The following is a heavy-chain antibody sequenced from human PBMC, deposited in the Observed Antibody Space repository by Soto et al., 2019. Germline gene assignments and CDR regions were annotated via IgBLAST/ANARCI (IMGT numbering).Heavy chain of an antibody. J-gene: IGHJ4*02. CDR1: GFIFSSYS. Sequence: RRLSCVASGFIFSSYSMSWVRQAPGKGLEWVSGFRAGGDDGTTYYADSVKGRFTISRDNSKNTLFLQMNSLRAEDTAIYYCAKKVNSGSGSQYFDYFGQGTLVTVSS. D-gene: IGHD3-10*01. CDR3: AKKVNSGSGSQYFDY. CDR2: FRAGGDDGTT. V-gene: IGHV3-23*01.